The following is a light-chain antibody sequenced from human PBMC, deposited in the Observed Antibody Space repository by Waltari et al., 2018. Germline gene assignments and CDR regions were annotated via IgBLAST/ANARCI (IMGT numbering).Light chain of an antibody. Sequence: QSVLTPPPSVSAAPGQKVSISCSGSTSNIGNNYVSWYQQFPGEAPKVLIYGNDKRTTGIPDRVSGSKSGTSATLDITGLQTGDEAVYYCGTWDNTLSAVFGGGTKVTVL. CDR2: GND. CDR3: GTWDNTLSAV. V-gene: IGLV1-51*02. J-gene: IGLJ2*01. CDR1: TSNIGNNY.